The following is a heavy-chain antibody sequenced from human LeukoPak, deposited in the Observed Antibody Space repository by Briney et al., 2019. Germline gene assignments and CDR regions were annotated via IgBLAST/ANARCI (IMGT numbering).Heavy chain of an antibody. J-gene: IGHJ6*03. CDR1: GYMFTGYY. Sequence: ASVKVSCRASGYMFTGYYMHWVRQAPGQGLEWMGWINPNSGGTNYAQKFQGRVTMTRDTSISTAYMDLNRLRSDDTAVYYCARVVAVTGTPVYYMDVWGKGTTVTVSS. V-gene: IGHV1-2*02. D-gene: IGHD6-19*01. CDR2: INPNSGGT. CDR3: ARVVAVTGTPVYYMDV.